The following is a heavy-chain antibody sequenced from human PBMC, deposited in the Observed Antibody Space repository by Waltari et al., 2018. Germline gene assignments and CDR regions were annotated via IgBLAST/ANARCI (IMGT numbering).Heavy chain of an antibody. Sequence: WVSGISGSGNSTHYADSVKGRFTISRDNSKNTLYLQMNSLRAEDTAVYYCARVTGTSGYFDYWGQGTLVTVSS. J-gene: IGHJ4*02. V-gene: IGHV3-23*01. CDR3: ARVTGTSGYFDY. D-gene: IGHD1-20*01. CDR2: ISGSGNST.